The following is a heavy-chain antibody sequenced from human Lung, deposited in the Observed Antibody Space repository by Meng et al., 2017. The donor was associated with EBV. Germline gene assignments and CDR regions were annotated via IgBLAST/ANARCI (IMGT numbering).Heavy chain of an antibody. CDR1: AGSCGGYY. Sequence: HGQPHEWDAGMLTPSETLSLTDAVYAGSCGGYYWSWFRQPPGKGLEWIGEINHSGSTNYNPSLKSRVTISVDTSKNQFSLKLSSVTAADTAVYYCARGSSSSWYFGYWGQGTLVTVSS. J-gene: IGHJ4*02. V-gene: IGHV4-34*01. CDR2: INHSGST. D-gene: IGHD6-13*01. CDR3: ARGSSSSWYFGY.